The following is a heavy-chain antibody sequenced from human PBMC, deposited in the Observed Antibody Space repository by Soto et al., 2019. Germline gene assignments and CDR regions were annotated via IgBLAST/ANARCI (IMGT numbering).Heavy chain of an antibody. CDR2: ISAYNGNT. D-gene: IGHD2-15*01. V-gene: IGHV1-18*01. J-gene: IGHJ4*02. Sequence: GVSVKVSCKASGYTFTSYGISWVRQAPGQGLEWMGWISAYNGNTNHAQKLQGRVTMTTDTSTSTAYMELRSLRSDDTAVYYCARLGYCSGGGCYSHDYWGQGTLVTVSS. CDR1: GYTFTSYG. CDR3: ARLGYCSGGGCYSHDY.